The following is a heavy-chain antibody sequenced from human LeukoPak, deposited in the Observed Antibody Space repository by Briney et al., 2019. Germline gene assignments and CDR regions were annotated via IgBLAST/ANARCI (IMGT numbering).Heavy chain of an antibody. V-gene: IGHV3-23*01. CDR1: GFTFGSYA. Sequence: GGSLRLSCAASGFTFGSYAMSWVRQAPGKGLEWVSAISGSGGSTYYADSVKCRFTISRGTSKNTLYLPMNSLSAEDTAVYYCAKVGFGPPDYWGQGNLVTVSS. CDR3: AKVGFGPPDY. CDR2: ISGSGGST. D-gene: IGHD3/OR15-3a*01. J-gene: IGHJ4*02.